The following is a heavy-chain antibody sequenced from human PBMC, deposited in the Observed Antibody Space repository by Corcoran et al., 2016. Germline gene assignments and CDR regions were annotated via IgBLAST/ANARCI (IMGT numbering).Heavy chain of an antibody. CDR2: ISSSSSTI. V-gene: IGHV3-48*02. D-gene: IGHD3-3*01. J-gene: IGHJ4*02. Sequence: EVQLVESGGGLVQPGGSLRLSCAASGFTFSSYSMNWVRQAPGKGLEWVSYISSSSSTIYYADSVKGRFTISRDNAKNSLYLQMNSLGDEDTAVYYCARDQGGTDFGSDYWGQGTLVTVSS. CDR1: GFTFSSYS. CDR3: ARDQGGTDFGSDY.